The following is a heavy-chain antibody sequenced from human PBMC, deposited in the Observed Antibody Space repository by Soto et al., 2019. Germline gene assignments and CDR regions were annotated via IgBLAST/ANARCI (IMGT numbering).Heavy chain of an antibody. D-gene: IGHD1-1*01. Sequence: QVQLVQSGTEVKKPGSSVKVSCKASGGTFRNYPINWVRQAPGQGLDWMGSIFPLTDIPDYAQNFQARLTISADKSTSTAYMELSGLTSDDTAMYFCARSTLVVLNYFESWGQGTLVTVSS. CDR2: IFPLTDIP. V-gene: IGHV1-69*02. CDR1: GGTFRNYP. J-gene: IGHJ4*02. CDR3: ARSTLVVLNYFES.